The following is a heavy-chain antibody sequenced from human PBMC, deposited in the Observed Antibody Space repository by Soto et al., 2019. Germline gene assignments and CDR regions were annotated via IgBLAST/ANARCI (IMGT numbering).Heavy chain of an antibody. CDR3: ARLKTSRRDGYNYPAFDI. CDR2: IIPIFGTA. Sequence: AVKVSCKASGGTFSSYAISWVRQAPGQGLEGMGGIIPIFGTANYAQKFQGRVTITADESTSTAYMELSSLRSEDTAVYYCARLKTSRRDGYNYPAFDIWGQGTMVTVSS. J-gene: IGHJ3*02. D-gene: IGHD5-12*01. CDR1: GGTFSSYA. V-gene: IGHV1-69*13.